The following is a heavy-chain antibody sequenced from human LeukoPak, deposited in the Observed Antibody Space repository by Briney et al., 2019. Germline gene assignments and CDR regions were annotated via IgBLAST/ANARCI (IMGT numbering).Heavy chain of an antibody. Sequence: ASVKVSCKASGYTFTGYYMHWVRQAPGQGLEWMGWINPNSGGTNYAQKFQGRVTMTGDTSISTAYMELSRLRSDDTAVYYCARDKAYCGGDCYVGGRNWFDPWGQGTLVTVSS. CDR3: ARDKAYCGGDCYVGGRNWFDP. V-gene: IGHV1-2*02. J-gene: IGHJ5*02. CDR2: INPNSGGT. D-gene: IGHD2-21*02. CDR1: GYTFTGYY.